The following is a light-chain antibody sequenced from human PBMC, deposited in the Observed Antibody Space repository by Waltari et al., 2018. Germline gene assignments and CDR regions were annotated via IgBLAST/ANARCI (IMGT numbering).Light chain of an antibody. CDR3: QQYHSFSVT. J-gene: IGKJ4*01. CDR2: QAS. V-gene: IGKV1-5*03. CDR1: EGVSPW. Sequence: TVTITFRASEGVSPWLAGYQQKPGKAPKLLIYQASNLENGAPSRFSGSGSGTEFTLTISSLQPDDFATYYCQQYHSFSVTFGGGTKVEIK.